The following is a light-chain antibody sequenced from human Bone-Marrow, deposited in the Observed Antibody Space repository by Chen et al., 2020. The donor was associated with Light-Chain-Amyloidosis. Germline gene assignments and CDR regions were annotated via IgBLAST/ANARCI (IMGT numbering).Light chain of an antibody. Sequence: SYVLTQPSSVSVAPGQTATIACGGNNIGSPSVHWYQQTPGQAPLLVVYDDSDRPSGIPERLSGSNSGNTATLTISRVEAGDEADYYCQVWERSSDRPVFGGGTKLTVL. CDR1: NIGSPS. J-gene: IGLJ3*02. CDR2: DDS. CDR3: QVWERSSDRPV. V-gene: IGLV3-21*02.